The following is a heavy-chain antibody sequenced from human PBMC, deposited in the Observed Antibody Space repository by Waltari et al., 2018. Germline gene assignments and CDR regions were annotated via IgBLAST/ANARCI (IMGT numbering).Heavy chain of an antibody. J-gene: IGHJ5*02. D-gene: IGHD2-21*02. CDR1: GGSFSGYY. V-gene: IGHV4-34*01. Sequence: QVQLQQWGAGLLKPSETLYLTCAVYGGSFSGYYWSWIRQTPGKGLEWIWEINHSGSTNYNPSLKSRVTISVDTSKNQFSLKLSSVTAADTAVYYCARGNYGGNSPGFNWFDPWGQGTLVTVSS. CDR3: ARGNYGGNSPGFNWFDP. CDR2: INHSGST.